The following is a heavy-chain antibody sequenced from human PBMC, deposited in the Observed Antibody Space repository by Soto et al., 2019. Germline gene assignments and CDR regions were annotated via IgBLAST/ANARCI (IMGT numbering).Heavy chain of an antibody. Sequence: QVQLQQLGAGLLKPSETLSLTCAVYGGSFSNYYWSWIRQPPGKGLEWIGEINHSGSTNYNPSPKSRVTITVDKYKNQFSLKRSSVNAAATAVYYCSRGRITGTATMGYWGQGILVTVSS. CDR3: SRGRITGTATMGY. CDR2: INHSGST. D-gene: IGHD1-7*01. J-gene: IGHJ4*02. V-gene: IGHV4-34*01. CDR1: GGSFSNYY.